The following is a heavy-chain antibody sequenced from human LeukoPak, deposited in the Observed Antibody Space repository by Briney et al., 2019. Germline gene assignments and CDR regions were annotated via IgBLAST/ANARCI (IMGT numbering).Heavy chain of an antibody. D-gene: IGHD4-17*01. J-gene: IGHJ4*02. CDR2: ASADNGYS. CDR1: GYTFSSFG. CDR3: VRVMYGDRRGVDY. Sequence: GASVKVSCKASGYTFSSFGFSWVRQARGQGLEWIGWASADNGYSNSAPKFQGRITMTRDKATNTAYMELRSLTSDDTAIYYCVRVMYGDRRGVDYWGQGTLVTVS. V-gene: IGHV1-18*01.